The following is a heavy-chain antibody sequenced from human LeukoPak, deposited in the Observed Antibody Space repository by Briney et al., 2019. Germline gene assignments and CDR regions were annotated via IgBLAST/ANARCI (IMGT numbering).Heavy chain of an antibody. Sequence: GGSLRLSCAASGFSYSSYGMSWVRLAPGRGLEWVSAISASGGTNYADSVKGRFTISRDNAKNTVSLQMNSLRVDDTALYFCAKDVLQLAAGEYFDYWGRGTLVTVSS. CDR1: GFSYSSYG. V-gene: IGHV3-23*01. CDR3: AKDVLQLAAGEYFDY. CDR2: ISASGGT. J-gene: IGHJ4*02. D-gene: IGHD6-13*01.